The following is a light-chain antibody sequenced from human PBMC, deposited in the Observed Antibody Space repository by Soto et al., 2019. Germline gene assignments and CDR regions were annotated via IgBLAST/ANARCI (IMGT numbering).Light chain of an antibody. CDR3: QQYNSYSRT. Sequence: EIVLTQSPATLSLSPGERATLSCRASQSVTSYLAWYQQKPGQAPRLLIYAAFNRATGVPARFSGSGSGTDFTLTISSLQPDDFATYYCQQYNSYSRTFGQGTKVEIK. CDR2: AAF. V-gene: IGKV3-11*01. CDR1: QSVTSY. J-gene: IGKJ1*01.